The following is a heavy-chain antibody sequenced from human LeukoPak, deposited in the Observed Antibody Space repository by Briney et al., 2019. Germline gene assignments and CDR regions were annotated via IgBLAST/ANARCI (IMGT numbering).Heavy chain of an antibody. CDR2: INRRGHT. CDR3: AKEVDCPSDCLFFHS. D-gene: IGHD2-21*02. CDR1: GFTFDRFT. Sequence: GGSLRLSCAASGFTFDRFTIHWVRQTPGKGLEWVSLINRRGHTLYADSVKGRFTISRDNSRNSVFLQMNSLRPEDTALYHCAKEVDCPSDCLFFHSWGQGTLVTVSS. V-gene: IGHV3-43*01. J-gene: IGHJ4*02.